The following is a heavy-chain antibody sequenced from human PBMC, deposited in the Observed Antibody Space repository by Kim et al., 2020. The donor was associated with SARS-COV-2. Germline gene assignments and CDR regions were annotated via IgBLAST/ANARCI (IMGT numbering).Heavy chain of an antibody. Sequence: YANSGKGRNTISREKSKNKLSMQMIYLRAKDTAVYYCSNECSGSYYVFDYWGQGTLVTVSS. V-gene: IGHV3-23*01. CDR3: SNECSGSYYVFDY. J-gene: IGHJ4*02. D-gene: IGHD1-26*01.